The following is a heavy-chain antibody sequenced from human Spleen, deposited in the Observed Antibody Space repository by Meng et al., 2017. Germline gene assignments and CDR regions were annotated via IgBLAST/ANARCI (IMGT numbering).Heavy chain of an antibody. V-gene: IGHV1-2*06. CDR1: GYTFPDYW. D-gene: IGHD2/OR15-2a*01. J-gene: IGHJ5*02. CDR2: INPKSGDT. Sequence: ASVKVSCKASGYTFPDYWLHWVRRAPGQGLEWMGRINPKSGDTHYAQRFQGRVTMTGDTSISTAYMELSGLRSDDTAMYYCARQSIVDRWFDPWGQGTLVTVSS. CDR3: ARQSIVDRWFDP.